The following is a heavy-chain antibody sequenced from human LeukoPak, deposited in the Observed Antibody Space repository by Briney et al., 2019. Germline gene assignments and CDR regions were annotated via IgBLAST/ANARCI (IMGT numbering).Heavy chain of an antibody. D-gene: IGHD6-13*01. V-gene: IGHV1-18*01. J-gene: IGHJ5*02. CDR3: ARRWIAAAGDNWFDP. CDR1: GYTFTSYG. Sequence: ASVKVSCKASGYTFTSYGISWVRQAPGQGLEWMGWISAYNGNTNYAQKLQGRVTMTTDTSTSTAYMELRSLRSDETAVYYCARRWIAAAGDNWFDPWGQGTLVTVSS. CDR2: ISAYNGNT.